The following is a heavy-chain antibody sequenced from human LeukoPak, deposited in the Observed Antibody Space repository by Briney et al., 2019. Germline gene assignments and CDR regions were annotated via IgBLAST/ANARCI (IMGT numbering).Heavy chain of an antibody. J-gene: IGHJ4*02. D-gene: IGHD6-13*01. CDR1: GYTFTSDD. Sequence: WASVKVSCKASGYTFTSDDINWVRQATGQGLEWMGWMNPNSGNTGYAQKFQGRVTITRNTSISTAYMELSSLRSEDTAVYYCARTYSSSWHKDFDYWGQGTLVTVSS. V-gene: IGHV1-8*01. CDR3: ARTYSSSWHKDFDY. CDR2: MNPNSGNT.